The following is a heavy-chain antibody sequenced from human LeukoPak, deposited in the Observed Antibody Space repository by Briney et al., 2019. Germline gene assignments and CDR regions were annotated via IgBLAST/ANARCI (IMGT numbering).Heavy chain of an antibody. Sequence: SVKVSCKASGGTFSSYAISWVRQAPGQGLEWMGGIIPIFGTANYAQKFQGRVTITTDESTSTAYMELSSLRSEDTAVYYCARGDSSGYHSLDYWGQGTLVTVSS. D-gene: IGHD3-22*01. CDR1: GGTFSSYA. CDR3: ARGDSSGYHSLDY. J-gene: IGHJ4*02. V-gene: IGHV1-69*05. CDR2: IIPIFGTA.